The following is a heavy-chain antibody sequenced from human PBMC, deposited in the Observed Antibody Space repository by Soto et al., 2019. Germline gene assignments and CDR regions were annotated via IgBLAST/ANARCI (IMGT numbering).Heavy chain of an antibody. D-gene: IGHD2-21*02. CDR1: GGSISSYF. Sequence: PSETLSLTCSVSGGSISSYFRNWIRQAPGKGLEWIGCIYDSGDANYNPSLKSRVTISLDTSKNQFSLKLSSVTAADTAVYYCVSSRTAIYGDALDIWAQGTMVTVS. V-gene: IGHV4-59*03. J-gene: IGHJ3*02. CDR3: VSSRTAIYGDALDI. CDR2: IYDSGDA.